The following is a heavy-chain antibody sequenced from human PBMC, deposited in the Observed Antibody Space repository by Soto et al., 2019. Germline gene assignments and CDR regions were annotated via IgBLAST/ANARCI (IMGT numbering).Heavy chain of an antibody. CDR1: GFTFSSYA. Sequence: GGSLRLSCAASGFTFSSYAMTWVRQAPGKGLEWVSTISGADSSTYSADSVKGRFTISRDNSKNTLYLQMNSLRAEDTAVYYCAKDLTTVTRRYYYYMDVWGKGTTVTVSS. CDR2: ISGADSST. V-gene: IGHV3-23*01. D-gene: IGHD4-17*01. CDR3: AKDLTTVTRRYYYYMDV. J-gene: IGHJ6*03.